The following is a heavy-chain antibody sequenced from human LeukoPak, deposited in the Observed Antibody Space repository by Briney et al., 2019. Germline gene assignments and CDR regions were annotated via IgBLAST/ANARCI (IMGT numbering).Heavy chain of an antibody. CDR3: ARFNSSSSGAYYYYYYYMDV. Sequence: LPGGSLRLSCAASGFTFSSYEMNWVRQAPGKGLEWVSHISSSGSAIYYADSVKGRFTISRDNAKNSLYLQMNSLRAEDTAVYYCARFNSSSSGAYYYYYYYMDVWGKGTTVTVSS. V-gene: IGHV3-48*03. J-gene: IGHJ6*03. CDR2: ISSSGSAI. D-gene: IGHD6-6*01. CDR1: GFTFSSYE.